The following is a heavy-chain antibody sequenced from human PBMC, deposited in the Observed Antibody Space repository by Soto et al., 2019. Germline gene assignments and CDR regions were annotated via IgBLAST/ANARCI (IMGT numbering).Heavy chain of an antibody. V-gene: IGHV3-74*01. J-gene: IGHJ4*02. D-gene: IGHD2-15*01. Sequence: GSLRLSCEVSGCTFSSYWMHWGRQAPGEGLVWVSHINNDGSDTTCADSVKGRFTISRDNAKNTLYLQMNSLRAEDTAVYYFARDGYCSGCRCYSVPVFDYWGQGT. CDR3: ARDGYCSGCRCYSVPVFDY. CDR2: INNDGSDT. CDR1: GCTFSSYW.